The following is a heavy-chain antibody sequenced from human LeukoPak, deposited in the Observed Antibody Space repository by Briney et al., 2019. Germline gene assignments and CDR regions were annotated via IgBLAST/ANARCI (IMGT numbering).Heavy chain of an antibody. J-gene: IGHJ4*02. CDR2: IKSKTDGGTT. CDR1: GFTFSNAW. Sequence: GGSLRLSCAASGFTFSNAWMSWVRLAPGKGLEWVGRIKSKTDGGTTDYAAPVKGRFTISRDDSKNTLYLQMNSLKTEDTAVYYCTTGGREQLVTLFDYWGQGTLVTVSS. D-gene: IGHD6-6*01. CDR3: TTGGREQLVTLFDY. V-gene: IGHV3-15*01.